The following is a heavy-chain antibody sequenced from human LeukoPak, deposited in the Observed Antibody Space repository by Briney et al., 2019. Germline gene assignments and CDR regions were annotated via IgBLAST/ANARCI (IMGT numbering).Heavy chain of an antibody. CDR2: INPSGDST. V-gene: IGHV1-46*01. J-gene: IGHJ4*02. CDR1: GYIFTNYY. Sequence: GASVKVSRKASGYIFTNYYIHWVRQAPGQGLEWMGLINPSGDSTSSAQKFQGRVTMTRDMSTSTVHMELSSLRSDDTAVYYCARVGRLGGTYYVYFDYWGQGTLVTVSS. CDR3: ARVGRLGGTYYVYFDY. D-gene: IGHD1-26*01.